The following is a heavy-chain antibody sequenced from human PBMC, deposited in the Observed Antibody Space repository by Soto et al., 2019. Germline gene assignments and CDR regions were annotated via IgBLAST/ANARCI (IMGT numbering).Heavy chain of an antibody. CDR2: ISGSGGST. CDR1: GFTFSSYA. J-gene: IGHJ6*02. CDR3: AKDSMTTVTFYYYYGMDV. V-gene: IGHV3-23*01. Sequence: PGGSLRLSCAASGFTFSSYAMSWVRQAPGKGLEWVSAISGSGGSTYYADSVKGRFTISRDNSKNTLYLQMNSLRAEDTAVYYCAKDSMTTVTFYYYYGMDVWGQGTTVPVSS. D-gene: IGHD4-17*01.